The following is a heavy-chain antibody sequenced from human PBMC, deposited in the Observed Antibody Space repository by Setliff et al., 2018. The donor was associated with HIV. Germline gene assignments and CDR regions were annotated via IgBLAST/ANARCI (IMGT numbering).Heavy chain of an antibody. J-gene: IGHJ5*02. Sequence: GGSLRLSCAASGFTFSSYSMNWVRQAPGKGLEWVSSISSSSSYIYYADSVKGRFTISRDNAKNSLYLQMNSLGAEDTAVYYCAREERAADSGSYYSSRWFDRWGQGTLVTVSS. CDR2: ISSSSSYI. V-gene: IGHV3-21*01. CDR3: AREERAADSGSYYSSRWFDR. CDR1: GFTFSSYS. D-gene: IGHD1-26*01.